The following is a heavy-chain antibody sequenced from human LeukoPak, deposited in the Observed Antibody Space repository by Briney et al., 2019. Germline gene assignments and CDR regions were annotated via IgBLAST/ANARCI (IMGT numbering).Heavy chain of an antibody. Sequence: AASVKVSCKASGYTFTGYYMHWVRQAPGQGLEWMGWINPNSGGTNYAQKFQGRVTMTRGTSISTAYMELSRLRSDDTAVYYCAKDLGQDDYSNWFDPWGQGTLVTVSS. J-gene: IGHJ5*02. V-gene: IGHV1-2*02. CDR1: GYTFTGYY. D-gene: IGHD4-11*01. CDR2: INPNSGGT. CDR3: AKDLGQDDYSNWFDP.